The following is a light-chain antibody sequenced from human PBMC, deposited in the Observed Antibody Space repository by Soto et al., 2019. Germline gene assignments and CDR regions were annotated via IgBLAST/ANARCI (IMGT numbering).Light chain of an antibody. CDR3: QQYAFWPLS. Sequence: ETEMKQSPATLSVPPRERVTLSCRASQSVGSNLAWYQQKPGLAPRVLIYDASTRATVIPARFSGSGSGTEFTLTIISLQSEDFALYYCQQYAFWPLSFCGGANEDIK. V-gene: IGKV3-15*01. J-gene: IGKJ4*01. CDR1: QSVGSN. CDR2: DAS.